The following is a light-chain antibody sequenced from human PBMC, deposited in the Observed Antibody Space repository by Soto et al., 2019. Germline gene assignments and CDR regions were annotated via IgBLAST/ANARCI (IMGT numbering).Light chain of an antibody. CDR3: QQLNSYPLT. CDR2: VAS. V-gene: IGKV1-9*01. Sequence: DIQLTQSPSFLSASVGDRVTITCRASQGISSYLAWYQQKPGKAPNLLIYVASTLQSGVPSRFSGSGSGTEFTLTISSLQPEDFATYSCQQLNSYPLTFGGGTTVEI. CDR1: QGISSY. J-gene: IGKJ4*01.